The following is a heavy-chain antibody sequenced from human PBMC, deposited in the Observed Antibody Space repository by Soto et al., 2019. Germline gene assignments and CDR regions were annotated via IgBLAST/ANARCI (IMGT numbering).Heavy chain of an antibody. Sequence: NPSETLSLTCAVYGGSFSGYYWSWIRQPPGKGLEWIGEINHSGSTNYNPSLKSRVTISVDTSKNQFSLKLSSVTAADTAVYYCAREGADYWGQGTLVTVSS. CDR1: GGSFSGYY. V-gene: IGHV4-34*01. CDR3: AREGADY. CDR2: INHSGST. J-gene: IGHJ4*02.